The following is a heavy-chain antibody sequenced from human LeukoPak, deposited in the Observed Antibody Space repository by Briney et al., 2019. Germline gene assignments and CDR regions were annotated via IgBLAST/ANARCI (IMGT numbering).Heavy chain of an antibody. V-gene: IGHV3-11*01. CDR1: GFTFSDYY. CDR2: ISSSGSTI. Sequence: PGRSLRLSCAASGFTFSDYYMSWIRQAPGKGLEWVSYISSSGSTIYYADSVKARFTSSRDNAKNSLYMQMNSLRAEDTALYYCARSLGGLVRLWGQGTLVTVSS. CDR3: ARSLGGLVRL. J-gene: IGHJ4*02. D-gene: IGHD2-2*01.